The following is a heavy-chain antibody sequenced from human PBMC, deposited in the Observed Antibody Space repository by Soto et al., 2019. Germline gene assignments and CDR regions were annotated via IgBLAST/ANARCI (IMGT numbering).Heavy chain of an antibody. CDR3: FTFGTPATRLYFFYY. D-gene: IGHD3-16*01. Sequence: SETLSLTCTVAGGCISSGNYYWGWIRQPPGKGLEWIGFISYSGSTYYSTSLKSRVTISVDTSKSQFSVNRRCVTAADSALYYSFTFGTPATRLYFFYYCGQGSLVIVSS. CDR2: ISYSGST. CDR1: GGCISSGNYY. J-gene: IGHJ4*02. V-gene: IGHV4-30-4*01.